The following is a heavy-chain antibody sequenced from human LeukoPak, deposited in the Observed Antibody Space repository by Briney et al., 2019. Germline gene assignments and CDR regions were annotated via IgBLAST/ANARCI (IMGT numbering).Heavy chain of an antibody. J-gene: IGHJ3*02. CDR1: GYTFTSYY. D-gene: IGHD3-22*01. CDR2: INPSGGGT. Sequence: ASVKVSCKASGYTFTSYYMQWVRQAPGQGLEWMGIINPSGGGTSHAQKFEGRVTMTRDMSTSTVYMELSSLRSEDTAVYYCARDPAGGYYYDSSGYRKGGFDIWGQGTMVTVSS. CDR3: ARDPAGGYYYDSSGYRKGGFDI. V-gene: IGHV1-46*01.